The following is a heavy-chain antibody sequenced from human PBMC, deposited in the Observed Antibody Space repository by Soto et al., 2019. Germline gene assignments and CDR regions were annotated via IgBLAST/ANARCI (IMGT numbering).Heavy chain of an antibody. CDR2: IFWTNDR. D-gene: IGHD1-20*01. V-gene: IGHV2-5*01. J-gene: IGHJ4*02. CDR1: GFSLKTSGVG. CDR3: APRRNVINNTVAEFDY. Sequence: QITLKESGPTLVKPTQTLTLTCTFSGFSLKTSGVGVGWIRQPPWKAPEWLALIFWTNDRRYSSSLQNRLTITKDTSKNHVVLTMTNIDPVDTATYSCAPRRNVINNTVAEFDYWGQGTMVRVSS.